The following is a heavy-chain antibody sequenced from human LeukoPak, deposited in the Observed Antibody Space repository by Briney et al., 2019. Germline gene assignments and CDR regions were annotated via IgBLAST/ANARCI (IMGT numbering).Heavy chain of an antibody. D-gene: IGHD4-17*01. CDR1: GFTFSDFG. Sequence: QAGGSLRLSGAASGFTFSDFGMHWVRQARGKGLEWVALIRSDGSNKYYAESVKGRFTISRDSSKNTLFLQMNSLRVEDTAVYYCAKDRDDYGNDCWGQGVLVTVST. J-gene: IGHJ4*02. V-gene: IGHV3-30*02. CDR2: IRSDGSNK. CDR3: AKDRDDYGNDC.